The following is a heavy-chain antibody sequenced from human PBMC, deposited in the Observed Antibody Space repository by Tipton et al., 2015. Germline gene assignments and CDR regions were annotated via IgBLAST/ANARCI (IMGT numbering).Heavy chain of an antibody. V-gene: IGHV1-8*01. D-gene: IGHD4-23*01. CDR3: ARDNYGGNSGFFDY. J-gene: IGHJ4*02. CDR2: MNPKSGNT. Sequence: QVQLVQSGAEVKEPGASVKVSCKASGYTLTSYDINWARQATGQGLEWMGWMNPKSGNTGYAQKFQGRVTMTTDTSTSTAYMELRSLKSDDTAVYYCARDNYGGNSGFFDYWGQGTLVTVSS. CDR1: GYTLTSYD.